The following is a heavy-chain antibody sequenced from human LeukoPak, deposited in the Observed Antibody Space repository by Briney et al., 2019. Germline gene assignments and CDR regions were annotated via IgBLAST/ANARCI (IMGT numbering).Heavy chain of an antibody. CDR3: ARGKLELTILDY. CDR2: IHHSGST. V-gene: IGHV4-30-4*01. D-gene: IGHD1-7*01. J-gene: IGHJ4*02. Sequence: SQTLSLTCTVSGGAITDGNHYWSWIRQRPGGGLEWIGYIHHSGSTDYIVSLRSRLTMSLDRSKSQFSLKLNSVTAADTAVYYCARGKLELTILDYWGQGTLVTVSS. CDR1: GGAITDGNHY.